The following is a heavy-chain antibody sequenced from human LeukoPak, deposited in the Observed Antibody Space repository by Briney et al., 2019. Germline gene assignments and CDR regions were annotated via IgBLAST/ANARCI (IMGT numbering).Heavy chain of an antibody. Sequence: GGSLRLSCAASGFTFSSYGMHWVRQAPGKGLEWVAVIWYDGSNKYYADSVKGRFTISRDNSKNTLYLQMNSLRAEDRAVYYCARDGADYYGSGSYSDPFDYWGQGTLVTVSS. CDR1: GFTFSSYG. CDR2: IWYDGSNK. D-gene: IGHD3-10*01. J-gene: IGHJ4*02. CDR3: ARDGADYYGSGSYSDPFDY. V-gene: IGHV3-33*01.